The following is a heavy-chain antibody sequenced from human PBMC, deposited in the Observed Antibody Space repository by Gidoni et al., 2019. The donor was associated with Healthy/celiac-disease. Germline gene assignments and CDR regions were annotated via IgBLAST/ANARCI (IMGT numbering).Heavy chain of an antibody. CDR2: ISWNSGSI. CDR3: AKDRLTTVTTFCFDY. D-gene: IGHD4-4*01. V-gene: IGHV3-9*01. J-gene: IGHJ4*02. Sequence: EVQLVESGGGMVQPGRSLRLSCAASGFTFYDYAMHWVRQAPGKGLEWVSGISWNSGSIGYAESVKGRFTISRDNAKNSLYLQMNSLRAEDTALYYCAKDRLTTVTTFCFDYWGQGTLVTVSS. CDR1: GFTFYDYA.